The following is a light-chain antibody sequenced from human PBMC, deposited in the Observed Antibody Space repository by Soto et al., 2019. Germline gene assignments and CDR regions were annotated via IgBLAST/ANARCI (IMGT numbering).Light chain of an antibody. J-gene: IGKJ5*01. CDR3: QQYHNFPIT. V-gene: IGKV1-33*01. Sequence: DIQMTQSPSSLSASVGDRVTITCRASESISSYLNWYQHQPGKAPKLLIFDASNLATGVPSRFSGSGSGTDFTFTISSLQPEDFATYYCQQYHNFPITFGQGTRLEIQ. CDR2: DAS. CDR1: ESISSY.